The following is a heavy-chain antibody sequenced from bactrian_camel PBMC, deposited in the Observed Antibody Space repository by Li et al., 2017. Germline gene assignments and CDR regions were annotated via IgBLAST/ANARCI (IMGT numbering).Heavy chain of an antibody. Sequence: HVQLVESGGGLVRPGGSLRLSCAASGFTFSDYWMSWVRQAPGKGLEWIAVVDSGGDKVFHRDSVQDRFTISRDNAENTLYLQMNSLKPEDTAMYYCVAAGFDYWGQGTQVTVS. CDR2: VDSGGDKV. CDR3: VAAGFDY. V-gene: IGHV3S1*01. D-gene: IGHD1*01. CDR1: GFTFSDYW. J-gene: IGHJ4*01.